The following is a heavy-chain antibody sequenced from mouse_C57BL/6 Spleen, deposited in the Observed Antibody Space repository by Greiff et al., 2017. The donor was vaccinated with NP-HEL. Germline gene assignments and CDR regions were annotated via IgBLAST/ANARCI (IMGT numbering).Heavy chain of an antibody. CDR1: GYTFTSYW. V-gene: IGHV1-61*01. D-gene: IGHD2-4*01. Sequence: QVQLQQSGAELVRPGSSVKLSCKASGYTFTSYWMDWVKQRPGQGLEWIGNIYPSDSETHYNQKFKDKATLTVDKSSSTAYMQLSSLTSEDSAVYYCAIGGLGSFDYWGQGTTLTVSS. CDR3: AIGGLGSFDY. CDR2: IYPSDSET. J-gene: IGHJ2*01.